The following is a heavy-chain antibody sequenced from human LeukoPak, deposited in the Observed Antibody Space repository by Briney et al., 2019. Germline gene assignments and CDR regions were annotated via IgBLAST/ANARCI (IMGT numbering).Heavy chain of an antibody. CDR2: IYPGDSDT. CDR1: GYSFTSYW. Sequence: GESLKISCKGSGYSFTSYWIGWVRQMPGKGLEWMGIIYPGDSDTRYSPSFQGQVTISADKSISTAYLQWSSLKASDTAMYYCARQGLYCSSTSCHDAFNICGQGTMVTVSS. CDR3: ARQGLYCSSTSCHDAFNI. V-gene: IGHV5-51*01. J-gene: IGHJ3*02. D-gene: IGHD2-2*01.